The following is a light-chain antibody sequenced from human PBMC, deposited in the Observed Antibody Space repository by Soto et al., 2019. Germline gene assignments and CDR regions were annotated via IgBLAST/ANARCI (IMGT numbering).Light chain of an antibody. CDR3: QQYGSSRT. CDR2: GAS. J-gene: IGKJ1*01. V-gene: IGKV3-20*01. CDR1: QSVSSSY. Sequence: EIVLTQSPGTLSLSPGERATLSCRASQSVSSSYLAWYQQKPGQAPRLLLYGASSRATGIPDRFSGSGSGTAFTLTISRLEPEDLTVYYCQQYGSSRTFVQETKVEIK.